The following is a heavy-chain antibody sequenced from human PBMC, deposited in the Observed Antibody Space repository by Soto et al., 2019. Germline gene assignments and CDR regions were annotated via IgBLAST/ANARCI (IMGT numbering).Heavy chain of an antibody. CDR1: GGSFSGYY. CDR2: IYYSGST. J-gene: IGHJ3*02. D-gene: IGHD3-9*01. Sequence: SETLSLTCAVYGGSFSGYYWSWIRQPPGKGLEWIGYIYYSGSTNYNPSLKSRVTISVDTSKNQFSLKLSSGTAADTAVYYCARLLAAHDAFDIWGKGTMVTVSS. CDR3: ARLLAAHDAFDI. V-gene: IGHV4-59*08.